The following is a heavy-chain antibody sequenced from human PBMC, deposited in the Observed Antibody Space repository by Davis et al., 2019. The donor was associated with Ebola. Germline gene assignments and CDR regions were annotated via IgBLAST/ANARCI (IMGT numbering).Heavy chain of an antibody. V-gene: IGHV4-4*07. CDR3: ARGVWLGDNWFDP. Sequence: PGGSLRLSCRASGGPIITHYWSWIPPPADKGLEWIGRVYASGSTDYNPSLKSRVTMSIDTSNNQFSLKVNSVTAADTAIYYCARGVWLGDNWFDPWGQGTLVTVSS. CDR2: VYASGST. D-gene: IGHD6-19*01. CDR1: GGPIITHY. J-gene: IGHJ5*02.